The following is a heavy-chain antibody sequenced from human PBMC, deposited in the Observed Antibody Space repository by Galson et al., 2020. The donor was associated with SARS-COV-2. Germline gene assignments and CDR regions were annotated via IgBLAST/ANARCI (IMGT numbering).Heavy chain of an antibody. CDR2: INSDGSST. V-gene: IGHV3-74*01. CDR3: ASPTYYYDSSGYLGD. Sequence: GGSLRLSCAASGFTFSNYWMHWVRQAPGKGLVWVSRINSDGSSTSYADSVKGRFTISRDNANNTLYLQMNSLRAEDTAVYYCASPTYYYDSSGYLGDWGQGTLVTVSS. D-gene: IGHD3-22*01. J-gene: IGHJ4*02. CDR1: GFTFSNYW.